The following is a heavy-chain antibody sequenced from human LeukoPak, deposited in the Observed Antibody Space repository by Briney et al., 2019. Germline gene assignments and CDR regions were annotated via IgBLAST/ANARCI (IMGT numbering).Heavy chain of an antibody. V-gene: IGHV4-34*01. D-gene: IGHD2-2*02. CDR1: GGSFSGYY. CDR2: INHSGST. Sequence: PSETLSLTCAVYGGSFSGYYWSWIRQPPGKGLEWIGEINHSGSTNYNPSLKSRVTISVDTSKNQFSLKLSSVTAADTAVYYCARHYCSSTSCYSRVYYYMDVWGKGTTVTVSS. CDR3: ARHYCSSTSCYSRVYYYMDV. J-gene: IGHJ6*03.